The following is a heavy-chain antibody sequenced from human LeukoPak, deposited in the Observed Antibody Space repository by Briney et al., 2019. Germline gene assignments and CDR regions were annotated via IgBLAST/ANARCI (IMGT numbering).Heavy chain of an antibody. CDR1: GFTFSTYA. V-gene: IGHV3-23*01. CDR3: AKDLEGPVILEPFDY. J-gene: IGHJ4*02. Sequence: PGGSLRLSCAASGFTFSTYAMSWVRQAPGKGLEWVSGVSGSGGSTYYADSVKGRFTISRDNSKNTLYLQMNSLRAEDTAVYYCAKDLEGPVILEPFDYWGQGTLVTVSS. CDR2: VSGSGGST. D-gene: IGHD3-22*01.